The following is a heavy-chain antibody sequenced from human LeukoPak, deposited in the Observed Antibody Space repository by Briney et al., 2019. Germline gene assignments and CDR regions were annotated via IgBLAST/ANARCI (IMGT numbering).Heavy chain of an antibody. V-gene: IGHV4-38-2*02. Sequence: SETLSLTCTVSGYSISSGYYWGWIRQPPGKGLEWIGEINHSGSTNYNPSLKSRVTISVDTSKNQFSLKLSSVTAADTAVYYCARRTLSSSWYRRTFDIWGQGTMVTVSS. J-gene: IGHJ3*02. D-gene: IGHD6-13*01. CDR3: ARRTLSSSWYRRTFDI. CDR2: INHSGST. CDR1: GYSISSGYY.